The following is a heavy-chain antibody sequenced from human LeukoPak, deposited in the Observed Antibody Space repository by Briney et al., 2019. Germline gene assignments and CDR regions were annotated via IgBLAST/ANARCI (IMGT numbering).Heavy chain of an antibody. CDR2: IYYSGST. Sequence: SETLSLTCTVSGGSISSYYWSWIRQPPGKGLEWIGYIYYSGSTNYKPSLKSRVTISVDTPKNQFSLNLNSVTAADTAVYYCARDKGYDSSGYYPPFFWGQGTLVTISS. J-gene: IGHJ4*02. D-gene: IGHD3-22*01. CDR3: ARDKGYDSSGYYPPFF. V-gene: IGHV4-59*12. CDR1: GGSISSYY.